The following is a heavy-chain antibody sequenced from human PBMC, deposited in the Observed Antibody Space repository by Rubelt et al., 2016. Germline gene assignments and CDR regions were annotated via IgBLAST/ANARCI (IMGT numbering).Heavy chain of an antibody. D-gene: IGHD3-3*01. CDR3: ARDPKVLFGVEYYYGMDV. J-gene: IGHJ6*02. V-gene: IGHV1-2*04. Sequence: QVQLVQSGAEVKKPGASVKVSCKASGYTFTGYYMQWVRQAPGQGLEWMGWINPKSGGTKYEKKFRGWVTMTRDTSISTAYMELSRLRSDDTAVYYCARDPKVLFGVEYYYGMDVWGQGTTVTVS. CDR1: GYTFTGYY. CDR2: INPKSGGT.